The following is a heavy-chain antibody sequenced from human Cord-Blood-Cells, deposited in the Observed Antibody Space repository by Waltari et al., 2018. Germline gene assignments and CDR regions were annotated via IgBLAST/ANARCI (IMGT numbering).Heavy chain of an antibody. CDR1: GFSLSTSGVG. D-gene: IGHD3-10*01. V-gene: IGHV2-5*01. Sequence: QITLKESGPTLVKPTQTLTLTCTFSGFSLSTSGVGVGWIRQPPGKALEWLALIYWNDDKRYSPALKSRRTITKDTSKNQVVLTMTNMDPVDTATYYCAHRRSYYGSGSYYNSYYYFDYWGQGTLVTVSS. CDR2: IYWNDDK. CDR3: AHRRSYYGSGSYYNSYYYFDY. J-gene: IGHJ4*02.